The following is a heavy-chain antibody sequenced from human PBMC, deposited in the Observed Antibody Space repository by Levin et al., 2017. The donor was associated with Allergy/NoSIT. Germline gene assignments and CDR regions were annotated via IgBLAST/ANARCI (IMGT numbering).Heavy chain of an antibody. CDR3: ARERYYYGSGSYSPYFDY. CDR2: INWNGGST. J-gene: IGHJ4*02. D-gene: IGHD3-10*01. CDR1: GFTFDDYG. V-gene: IGHV3-20*04. Sequence: GGSLRLSCAASGFTFDDYGMSWVRQAPGKGLEWVSGINWNGGSTGYADSVKGRFTISRDNAKNSLYLQMNSLRAEDTALYYCARERYYYGSGSYSPYFDYWGQGTLVTVSS.